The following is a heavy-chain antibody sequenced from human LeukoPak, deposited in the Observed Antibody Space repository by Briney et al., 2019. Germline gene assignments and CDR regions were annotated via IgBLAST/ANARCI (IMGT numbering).Heavy chain of an antibody. CDR1: GVSISSSSYY. CDR3: ARLRVVVVAATRYYYGMDV. Sequence: SETLSLTCTVSGVSISSSSYYWGWIRQPPGKGLEWIGSIYYSGITYYHPSLKSRVTISVDTSKNQFSLKLSSVTAADTAVYYCARLRVVVVAATRYYYGMDVWGQGTTVTVSS. CDR2: IYYSGIT. J-gene: IGHJ6*02. D-gene: IGHD2-15*01. V-gene: IGHV4-39*01.